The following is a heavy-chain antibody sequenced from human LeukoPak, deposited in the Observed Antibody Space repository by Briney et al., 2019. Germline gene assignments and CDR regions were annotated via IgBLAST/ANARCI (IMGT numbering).Heavy chain of an antibody. V-gene: IGHV3-30*14. CDR3: ARRRHGSGSYYFSFDY. CDR2: ISWDGNVK. Sequence: GGSLRLSCAASGFTFSSHAMHWVRQAPGKGLEWLAFISWDGNVKYCADSVEGRFTISRDSSKNMLYLQMNSLRAEDTAVYYCARRRHGSGSYYFSFDYWGQGTLVTVSS. D-gene: IGHD3-10*01. CDR1: GFTFSSHA. J-gene: IGHJ4*02.